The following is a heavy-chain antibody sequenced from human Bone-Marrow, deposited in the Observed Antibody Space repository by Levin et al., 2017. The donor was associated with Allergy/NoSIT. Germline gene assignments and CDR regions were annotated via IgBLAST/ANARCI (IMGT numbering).Heavy chain of an antibody. CDR2: ISYDGSNK. Sequence: GESLKISCAASGFTFSSYGMHWVRQAPGKGLEWVAVISYDGSNKYYADSVKGRFTISRDNSKNTLYLQMNSLRAEDTAVYYCAKDKARVVPAFYGMDVWGQGTTVTVSS. J-gene: IGHJ6*02. CDR1: GFTFSSYG. V-gene: IGHV3-30*18. CDR3: AKDKARVVPAFYGMDV. D-gene: IGHD2-2*01.